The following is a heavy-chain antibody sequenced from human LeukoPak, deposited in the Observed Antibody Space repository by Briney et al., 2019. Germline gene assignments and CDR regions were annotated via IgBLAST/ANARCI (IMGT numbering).Heavy chain of an antibody. D-gene: IGHD5-18*01. CDR2: ISYDGSNK. CDR1: GFTFSSYA. Sequence: GRSLRLSCAASGFTFSSYAMHWVRQAPGKGLEWVAVISYDGSNKYYADSVKGRFTLSRDNSKNTLYLQMNSLRAEDTAVYYCARHDRIQLWLLLDYWGQGTLVTVSS. V-gene: IGHV3-30*04. J-gene: IGHJ4*02. CDR3: ARHDRIQLWLLLDY.